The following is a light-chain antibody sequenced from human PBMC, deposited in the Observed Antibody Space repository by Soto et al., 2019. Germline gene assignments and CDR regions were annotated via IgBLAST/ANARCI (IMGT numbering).Light chain of an antibody. CDR1: RSVSSN. Sequence: EIVMTQSPATLSESPGERATLSCRASRSVSSNLAWYQQKPGQAPRLLIYGPSTRATGIPARFSGSGSGTEFTLTISSLQSEDFAIYYCQQYKNWPAITFGQGTRLEIK. CDR2: GPS. J-gene: IGKJ5*01. V-gene: IGKV3D-15*01. CDR3: QQYKNWPAIT.